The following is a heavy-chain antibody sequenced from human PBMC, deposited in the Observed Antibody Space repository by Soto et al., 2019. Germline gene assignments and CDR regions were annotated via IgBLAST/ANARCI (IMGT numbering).Heavy chain of an antibody. V-gene: IGHV3-48*01. CDR3: ARDIVLMVYYMDV. D-gene: IGHD2-8*01. Sequence: PGGSLRLSCAASGFTFSSYSMNWVRQAPGKGLEWVSYISSSSSTIYYADSVKGRFTISRDNAKNSLYLQMNSLRAEDTAVYYCARDIVLMVYYMDVWGKGTTVTVSS. J-gene: IGHJ6*03. CDR2: ISSSSSTI. CDR1: GFTFSSYS.